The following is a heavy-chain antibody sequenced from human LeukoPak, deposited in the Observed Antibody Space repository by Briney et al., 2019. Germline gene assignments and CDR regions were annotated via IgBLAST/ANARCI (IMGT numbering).Heavy chain of an antibody. Sequence: GGSLRLSCAASGLTFSSYAMSWVRQAPGKGLEWVSAISGSGGSTYYADSVKGRFTISRDNSKNTLYLQMNSLRAEDTAVYYCAKAYYYDSSGLEYFQHWGQGTLVTVSS. CDR2: ISGSGGST. J-gene: IGHJ1*01. D-gene: IGHD3-22*01. CDR1: GLTFSSYA. CDR3: AKAYYYDSSGLEYFQH. V-gene: IGHV3-23*01.